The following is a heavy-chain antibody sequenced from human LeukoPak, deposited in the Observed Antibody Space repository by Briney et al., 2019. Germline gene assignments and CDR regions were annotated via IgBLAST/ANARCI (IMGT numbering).Heavy chain of an antibody. V-gene: IGHV1-69*13. Sequence: GASVKVSCKASGGTFSSYAISWVRQAPGQGLEWMGGIIPIFGTANYAQKFQGRVTITADESTSTAYLELSSLRSEDTAVYYCARRVGEGHYYGSGSYLSSNWFDPWGQGTLVTVSS. D-gene: IGHD3-10*01. CDR2: IIPIFGTA. CDR1: GGTFSSYA. CDR3: ARRVGEGHYYGSGSYLSSNWFDP. J-gene: IGHJ5*02.